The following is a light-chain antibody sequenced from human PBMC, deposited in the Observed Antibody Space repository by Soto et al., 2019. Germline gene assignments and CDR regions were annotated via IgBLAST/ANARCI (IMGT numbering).Light chain of an antibody. CDR3: QQYGSSPWT. Sequence: ESVLTQSPGTLSLSPGERATLSCRASQTIRSNYLAWYRQTPGQAPRLLIYGASNRATGIADRFSGSGSGTDFTLIISRLEPEDFALYYCQQYGSSPWTFGQGTKAEIK. J-gene: IGKJ1*01. V-gene: IGKV3-20*01. CDR2: GAS. CDR1: QTIRSNY.